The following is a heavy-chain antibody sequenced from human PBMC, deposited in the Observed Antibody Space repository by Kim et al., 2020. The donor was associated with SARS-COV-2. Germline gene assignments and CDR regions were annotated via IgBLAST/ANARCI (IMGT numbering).Heavy chain of an antibody. CDR1: GFILSDSF. D-gene: IGHD4-4*01. Sequence: GGSLRLSCAASGFILSDSFLHWVRQASGKGPVWVGRIRGRANSDATVYAASVKGRFIISRDDSQNTAYLQMNSLETEDTAVYYCSSTTEAPASNVYWGQGTLVTVSS. CDR3: SSTTEAPASNVY. V-gene: IGHV3-73*01. CDR2: IRGRANSDAT. J-gene: IGHJ4*02.